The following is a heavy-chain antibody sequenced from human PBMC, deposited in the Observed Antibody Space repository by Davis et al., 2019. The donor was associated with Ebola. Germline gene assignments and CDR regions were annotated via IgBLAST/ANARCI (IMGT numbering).Heavy chain of an antibody. CDR3: ARVGYCGGDCYLPGEVTYYYGMDV. J-gene: IGHJ6*02. Sequence: ASVTVSCKASGYTFTSSGISWVRQAPGQGLEWMGWISAYNGNTNYAQKLQGRVTMTTDTSTSTAYMELRSLRSDDTAVYYCARVGYCGGDCYLPGEVTYYYGMDVWGQGTTVTVSS. D-gene: IGHD2-21*01. CDR2: ISAYNGNT. V-gene: IGHV1-18*01. CDR1: GYTFTSSG.